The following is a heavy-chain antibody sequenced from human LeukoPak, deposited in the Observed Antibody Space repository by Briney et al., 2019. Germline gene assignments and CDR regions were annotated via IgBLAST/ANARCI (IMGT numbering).Heavy chain of an antibody. CDR1: GYTFTSYD. J-gene: IGHJ4*02. V-gene: IGHV1-8*01. CDR2: MNPNSGNT. D-gene: IGHD6-13*01. CDR3: ARLIETLTYGSSWYFPVDY. Sequence: ASVKVSCKASGYTFTSYDINWVRQATGQGLEWMGWMNPNSGNTGYAQKFQGRVTMTRNTSISTAYMELSSLRSEDTAVYYCARLIETLTYGSSWYFPVDYWGQGTLVTVSS.